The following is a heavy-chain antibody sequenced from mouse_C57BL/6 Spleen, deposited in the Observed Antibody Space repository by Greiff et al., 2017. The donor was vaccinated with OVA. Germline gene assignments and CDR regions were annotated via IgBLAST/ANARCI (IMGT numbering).Heavy chain of an antibody. V-gene: IGHV1-69*01. D-gene: IGHD2-4*01. CDR1: GYTFTSYW. J-gene: IGHJ4*01. CDR2: IDPSDSYT. CDR3: ARRITTGDYYAMDY. Sequence: VQLQQSGAELVMPGASVKLSCKASGYTFTSYWMHWVKQMPGQGLEWIGEIDPSDSYTNYNQKFKGKSTLTVDKSSSTAYMQLSSLTSEDSAVYYCARRITTGDYYAMDYWGQGTSVTVSS.